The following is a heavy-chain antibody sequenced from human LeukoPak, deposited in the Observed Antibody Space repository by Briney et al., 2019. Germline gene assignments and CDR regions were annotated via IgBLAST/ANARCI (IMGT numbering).Heavy chain of an antibody. Sequence: ASVKVSCKASGYTLTSYYMHWLRQAPGQGLEWMGIINPNDGSTSYAQKFQGRVTMTRDTSTSIVYMELSSLRSGDTAVYYCARGRCSSASCRYSFDYWGQGTLVTVSS. D-gene: IGHD2-2*01. CDR3: ARGRCSSASCRYSFDY. V-gene: IGHV1-46*01. CDR2: INPNDGST. CDR1: GYTLTSYY. J-gene: IGHJ4*02.